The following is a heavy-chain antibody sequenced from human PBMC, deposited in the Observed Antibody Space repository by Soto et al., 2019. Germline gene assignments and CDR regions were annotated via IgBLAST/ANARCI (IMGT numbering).Heavy chain of an antibody. V-gene: IGHV3-33*01. Sequence: GGSLRLSCAASGFTFSSYGLHWVRQAPGKGREWGAVIWYDGSNKYYADSVKGRFTISRDNSKNTWCLQMNSLRAEDTAVYYWARDQRYNYDPSHSRGQGTPVTVSS. D-gene: IGHD5-18*01. J-gene: IGHJ5*01. CDR1: GFTFSSYG. CDR3: ARDQRYNYDPSHS. CDR2: IWYDGSNK.